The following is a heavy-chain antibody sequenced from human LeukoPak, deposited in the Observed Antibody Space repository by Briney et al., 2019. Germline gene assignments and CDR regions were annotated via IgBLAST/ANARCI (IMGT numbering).Heavy chain of an antibody. Sequence: GASVKVSCKASGYIFTNYGVNWVRQAPGQGPEWMGWISAHNGNTKYAQRFQGRVTMTIDTSTTTAYMELRSLRSDDTAVYYCARDWSAVTTSVTTLYYWGQGTLVTVSS. CDR1: GYIFTNYG. D-gene: IGHD4-17*01. V-gene: IGHV1-18*01. CDR2: ISAHNGNT. CDR3: ARDWSAVTTSVTTLYY. J-gene: IGHJ4*02.